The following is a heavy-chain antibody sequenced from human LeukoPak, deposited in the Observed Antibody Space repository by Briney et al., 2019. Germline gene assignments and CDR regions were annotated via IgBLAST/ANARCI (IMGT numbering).Heavy chain of an antibody. CDR3: ARALSVSSGTCYDY. V-gene: IGHV1-18*01. Sequence: ASVKVSCKASGYTFTSRGISWVRQAPGQGPEWMGWISASNGNTNYAQKLQGRVTLTTDTSTSTASMELRSLRSDDTAMYYCARALSVSSGTCYDYWGQGTLVTVSS. J-gene: IGHJ4*02. D-gene: IGHD2-15*01. CDR2: ISASNGNT. CDR1: GYTFTSRG.